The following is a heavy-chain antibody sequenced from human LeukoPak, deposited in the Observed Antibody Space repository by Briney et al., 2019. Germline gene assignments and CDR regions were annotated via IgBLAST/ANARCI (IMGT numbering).Heavy chain of an antibody. Sequence: QPGGSLRLSCADSGFTFSRYWMYWVRQTPGKGLVWVSCISADGSVTRYADSVKGRFTISRDNTKSTLYLQMHSLRAEDTAVYYCATAGGDGSRMGFDPWGQGTLVTVSS. CDR1: GFTFSRYW. D-gene: IGHD2-15*01. J-gene: IGHJ5*02. CDR3: ATAGGDGSRMGFDP. V-gene: IGHV3-74*01. CDR2: ISADGSVT.